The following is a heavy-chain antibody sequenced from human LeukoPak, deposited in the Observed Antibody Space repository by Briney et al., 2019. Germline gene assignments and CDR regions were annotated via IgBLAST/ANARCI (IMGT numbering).Heavy chain of an antibody. CDR3: AKPNGLEYYYDSSGYYCLDY. D-gene: IGHD3-22*01. V-gene: IGHV3-30*18. CDR2: VSYDGSNK. J-gene: IGHJ4*02. CDR1: GFTFSSYW. Sequence: GGSLRLSCAASGFTFSSYWMSWVRQAPGKGLEWVAVVSYDGSNKYYADSVKGRFTISRDNSKNTLYLQMNSLRAEDTAVYYCAKPNGLEYYYDSSGYYCLDYWGQGTLVTVSS.